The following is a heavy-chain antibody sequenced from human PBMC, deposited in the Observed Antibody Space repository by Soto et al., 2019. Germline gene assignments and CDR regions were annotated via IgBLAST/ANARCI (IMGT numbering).Heavy chain of an antibody. J-gene: IGHJ6*02. D-gene: IGHD1-26*01. V-gene: IGHV3-30*18. CDR1: GFTFSSYG. Sequence: PGGSLRLSCAASGFTFSSYGMHWVRQAPGKGLEWVAVISYDGSNKYYADSVKGRFTISRDNSKNTLYLQMNSLRAEDTAVYYCAKDGIENDYYYYGMDVWGQGTTVTVSS. CDR3: AKDGIENDYYYYGMDV. CDR2: ISYDGSNK.